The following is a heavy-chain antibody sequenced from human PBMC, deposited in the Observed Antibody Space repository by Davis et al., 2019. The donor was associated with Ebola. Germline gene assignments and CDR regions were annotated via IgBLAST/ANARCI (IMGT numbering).Heavy chain of an antibody. Sequence: GGSLRLSCTASGFTFPAYAMSWVRQAPGKGLEWVGFIRSKTYGGTTEYAASVKGRFTISRDDSKSIAYLQMNSLKTEDTALYYCTRTPYRDGNGASWFDPWGQGSLVTVSS. CDR1: GFTFPAYA. V-gene: IGHV3-49*04. D-gene: IGHD1-1*01. CDR3: TRTPYRDGNGASWFDP. CDR2: IRSKTYGGTT. J-gene: IGHJ5*02.